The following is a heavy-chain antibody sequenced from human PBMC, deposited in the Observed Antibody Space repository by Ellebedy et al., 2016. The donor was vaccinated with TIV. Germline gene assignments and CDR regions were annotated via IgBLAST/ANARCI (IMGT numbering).Heavy chain of an antibody. CDR3: AGTPYYGSGTYYAFDY. CDR1: GGSMSSFY. V-gene: IGHV4-4*07. D-gene: IGHD3-10*01. Sequence: SETLSLTXTVSGGSMSSFYWNWIRQPAGKGLEWIGRISVSGGTNYNPSLKSRVTMSVDTSKKQFSLKLSSVTAADTAVYYCAGTPYYGSGTYYAFDYWGQGTLVTVSS. J-gene: IGHJ4*02. CDR2: ISVSGGT.